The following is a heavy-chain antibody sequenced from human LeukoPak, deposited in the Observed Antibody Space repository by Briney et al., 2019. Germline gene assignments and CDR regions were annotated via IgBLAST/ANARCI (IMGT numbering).Heavy chain of an antibody. CDR2: IVVGSGNT. Sequence: SVKVSCKASGFTFTSSAMQWVRQARGQRLEWIGWIVVGSGNTNYAQKFQERVTITRDMSTSTAYMELSSLRPEDTAVYYCAADSSGWSRIKNYYYYGMDVWGQGTTVTVSS. J-gene: IGHJ6*02. CDR3: AADSSGWSRIKNYYYYGMDV. D-gene: IGHD6-19*01. CDR1: GFTFTSSA. V-gene: IGHV1-58*02.